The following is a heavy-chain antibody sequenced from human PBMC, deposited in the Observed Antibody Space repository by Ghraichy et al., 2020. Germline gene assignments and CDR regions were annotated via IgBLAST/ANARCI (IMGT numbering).Heavy chain of an antibody. CDR3: ARRAGSLDY. Sequence: GSLRLSCAASGFTLSSQWMHWVRQAAGKGLEWVSRINSDGTTTDYVDSVRGRFTISRDNAKNTLYLQMSSLRAEDTAVYYCARRAGSLDYWGQGTLVTVSS. CDR2: INSDGTTT. V-gene: IGHV3-74*01. CDR1: GFTLSSQW. J-gene: IGHJ4*02. D-gene: IGHD6-13*01.